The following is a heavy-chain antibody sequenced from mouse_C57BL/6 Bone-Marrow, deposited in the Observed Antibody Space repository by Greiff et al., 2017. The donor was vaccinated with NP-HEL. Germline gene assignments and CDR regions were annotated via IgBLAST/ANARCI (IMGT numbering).Heavy chain of an antibody. D-gene: IGHD1-3*01. J-gene: IGHJ3*01. CDR2: ISNLAYSI. V-gene: IGHV5-15*01. CDR3: ARQGTKADWAY. CDR1: GFTFSDYG. Sequence: EVKVVESGGGLVQPGGSLKLSCAASGFTFSDYGMAWVRQAPRKGPEWVAFISNLAYSIYYADTVTGRFTISRENAKNTLYLEMSSLRSEDTAMYYCARQGTKADWAYWGQGTLVTVSA.